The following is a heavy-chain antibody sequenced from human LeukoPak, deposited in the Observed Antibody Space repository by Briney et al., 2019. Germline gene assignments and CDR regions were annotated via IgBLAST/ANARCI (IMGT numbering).Heavy chain of an antibody. CDR2: VYHSGST. J-gene: IGHJ4*02. CDR1: GGSISSGNLY. CDR3: ARDYYGSGSYLHY. D-gene: IGHD3-10*01. Sequence: SETLSLTCTVSGGSISSGNLYWNWIRQSPDKGLEWLGNVYHSGSTNYNPSLKSRVTISVDKSKNQFSLKLSSVTAADTAVYYCARDYYGSGSYLHYWGQGTLVTVSS. V-gene: IGHV4-39*07.